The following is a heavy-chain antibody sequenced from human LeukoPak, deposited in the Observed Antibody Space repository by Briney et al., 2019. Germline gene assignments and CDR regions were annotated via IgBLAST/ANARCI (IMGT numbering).Heavy chain of an antibody. J-gene: IGHJ4*02. CDR3: ARVGKTVIVPMLN. CDR1: GFTFSSYW. Sequence: GGSLRLSCAASGFTFSSYWMSWVRQAPGKGLEWVANIKQDGSEKYYVDSVKGRFTISRDNAKNSLYLQMNSLRAEDTAVYYCARVGKTVIVPMLNWGQGTLVTVSS. V-gene: IGHV3-7*01. D-gene: IGHD2/OR15-2a*01. CDR2: IKQDGSEK.